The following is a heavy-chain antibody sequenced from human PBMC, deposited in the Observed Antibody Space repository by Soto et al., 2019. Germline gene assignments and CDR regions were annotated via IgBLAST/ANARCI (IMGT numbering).Heavy chain of an antibody. V-gene: IGHV5-10-1*01. CDR3: ARHSIREEPGSQWRNNDY. Sequence: PGESLKISCKGSGYSFTSYWISWVRQMPGKGLEWMGRIDPSDSYTNYSPSFQGHVTISADKSISTAYLQWSSRKASDTAMYYCARHSIREEPGSQWRNNDYWGQGTLVTVSS. CDR2: IDPSDSYT. J-gene: IGHJ4*02. D-gene: IGHD6-19*01. CDR1: GYSFTSYW.